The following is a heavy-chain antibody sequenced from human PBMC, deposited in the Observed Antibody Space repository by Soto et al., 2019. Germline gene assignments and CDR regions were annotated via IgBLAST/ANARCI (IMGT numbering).Heavy chain of an antibody. CDR3: ARDLGYHHTFRYGMDV. CDR2: SIPIFGTA. V-gene: IGHV1-69*01. J-gene: IGHJ6*02. Sequence: QVQLVQSGAEVKKPGSSVKVSCKASGGTFSSYAISWVRQAPGQGLEWMGGSIPIFGTANYAQKFQGRVTITADESTSTAYMELSSLRSEDTAVYYCARDLGYHHTFRYGMDVWGQGTTVTVSS. CDR1: GGTFSSYA. D-gene: IGHD6-25*01.